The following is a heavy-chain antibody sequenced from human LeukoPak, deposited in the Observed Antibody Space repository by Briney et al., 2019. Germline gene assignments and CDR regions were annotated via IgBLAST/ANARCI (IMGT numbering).Heavy chain of an antibody. Sequence: GASVKVSCKXSGGTFSSYAISWVRQAPGQGLEWMGRIIPIFGTANYAQKFQGRVTITTDESTSTAYMELSSLRSEDTAVYYCARDISGYDWGAFDYWGQGTLVTVSS. D-gene: IGHD5-12*01. CDR2: IIPIFGTA. V-gene: IGHV1-69*05. CDR3: ARDISGYDWGAFDY. CDR1: GGTFSSYA. J-gene: IGHJ4*02.